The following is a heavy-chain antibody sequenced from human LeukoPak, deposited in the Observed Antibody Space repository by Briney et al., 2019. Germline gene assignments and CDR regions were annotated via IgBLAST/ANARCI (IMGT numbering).Heavy chain of an antibody. CDR3: ARHSTIEVRPDY. J-gene: IGHJ4*02. CDR1: GASISTYY. D-gene: IGHD6-6*01. CDR2: IINSGSTNTANT. V-gene: IGHV4-59*08. Sequence: SETLSLTCTVSGASISTYYWSWIRQPPVKGLEWIGCIINSGSTNTANTNYNPSLKSRDTISVDTSKNQFSLKLSSVTAADTAVYYCARHSTIEVRPDYWGQGTLVTVS.